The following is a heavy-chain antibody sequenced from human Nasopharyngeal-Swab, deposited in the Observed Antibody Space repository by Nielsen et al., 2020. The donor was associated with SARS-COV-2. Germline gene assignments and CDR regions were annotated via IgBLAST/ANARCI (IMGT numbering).Heavy chain of an antibody. CDR1: GFIFSASA. CDR3: TTDFYFDY. J-gene: IGHJ4*02. CDR2: IGDKDQNYAT. Sequence: GRSLRLSCAASGFIFSASAIHWVRQASGKGLGWVGRIGDKDQNYATTYGASVQGRFTIPRDDSKNTAFLQMDGLKTEDTALYYCTTDFYFDYWGQGALVTVSS. V-gene: IGHV3-73*01.